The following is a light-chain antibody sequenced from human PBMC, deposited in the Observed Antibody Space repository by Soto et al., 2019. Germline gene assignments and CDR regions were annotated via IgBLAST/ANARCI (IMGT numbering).Light chain of an antibody. CDR2: DVS. CDR3: SSYTNTATLV. Sequence: QSVLTQPASVSGSPGQSITISCTGTSGDVGGYNYVSWYQQHPGKAPKLIIYDVSSRPSGVSNRFSGSKSGNTASLTISGLQDEDEADYYCSSYTNTATLVLGGGTKLTVL. J-gene: IGLJ2*01. V-gene: IGLV2-14*01. CDR1: SGDVGGYNY.